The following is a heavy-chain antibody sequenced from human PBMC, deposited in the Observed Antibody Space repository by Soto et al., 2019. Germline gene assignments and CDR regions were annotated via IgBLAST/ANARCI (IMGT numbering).Heavy chain of an antibody. CDR1: GGSISSGDYY. J-gene: IGHJ4*02. V-gene: IGHV4-30-4*01. CDR3: LSARFDY. CDR2: IYYSGST. Sequence: SETLSLTCTVSGGSISSGDYYWSWIRQPPGKGLEWIGYIYYSGSTYYNPSLKSRVTISVDTSKNQFSLNLSSVTAADTAVYYCLSARFDYWGQGTLVTVSS.